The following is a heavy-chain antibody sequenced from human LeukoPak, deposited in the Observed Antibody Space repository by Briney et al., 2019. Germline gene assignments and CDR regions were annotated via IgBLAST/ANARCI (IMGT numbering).Heavy chain of an antibody. CDR3: ARASMVRGVIAHFDY. CDR1: GFTFSSYD. D-gene: IGHD3-10*01. J-gene: IGHJ4*02. V-gene: IGHV3-13*01. CDR2: IGTAGDT. Sequence: PGGSLRLSCAASGFTFSSYDMHWVRQATGKGLEWVSAIGTAGDTYYPSSVKGRFTISRENARNSLYLQMNSLRAGDTAVYYCARASMVRGVIAHFDYWGQGTLVTVSS.